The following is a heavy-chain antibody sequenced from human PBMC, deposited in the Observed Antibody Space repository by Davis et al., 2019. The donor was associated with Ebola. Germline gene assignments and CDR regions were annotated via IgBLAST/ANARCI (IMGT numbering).Heavy chain of an antibody. V-gene: IGHV1-2*02. CDR3: ARFSSPTAWWQEYYFDY. CDR2: ISPNSGGT. CDR1: GYIFTDYY. J-gene: IGHJ4*02. Sequence: ASVKVSCKTSGYIFTDYYIHWVRQAPGQGREWMGWISPNSGGTDYAQKFQGRVTMTRDTSISTAYMELSRLRSDDTAVYYCARFSSPTAWWQEYYFDYWGQGTLVTVSS. D-gene: IGHD2-15*01.